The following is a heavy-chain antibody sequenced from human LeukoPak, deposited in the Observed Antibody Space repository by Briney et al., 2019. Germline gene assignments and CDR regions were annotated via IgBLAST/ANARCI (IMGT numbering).Heavy chain of an antibody. V-gene: IGHV3-23*01. J-gene: IGHJ4*02. D-gene: IGHD3-3*01. CDR1: GFXXSSYA. CDR3: AKDRDYDFWSGPAY. Sequence: XLXXXXSGFXXSSYAMSWVRQAPGKGLEWVSAISGSGGSTYYADSVKGRFTISRDNSKNTLYLQMNSLRAEDTAVYYCAKDRDYDFWSGPAYWGQGTLVTVSS. CDR2: ISGSGGST.